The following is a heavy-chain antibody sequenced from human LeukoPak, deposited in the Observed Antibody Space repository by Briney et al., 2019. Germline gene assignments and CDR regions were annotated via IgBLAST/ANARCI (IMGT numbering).Heavy chain of an antibody. CDR3: ARVTPQPSYSNFYYYYYYMDV. J-gene: IGHJ6*03. V-gene: IGHV3-53*01. Sequence: GGSLRLSCAASGFTVSSNYMSWVRQAPGKGLEWVSVIYSGGSTYYADSVKGRFTISRDNSKNTLYLQMNSLRAEDTAVYYCARVTPQPSYSNFYYYYYYMDVWGKGTTVTVSS. CDR1: GFTVSSNY. CDR2: IYSGGST. D-gene: IGHD3-10*01.